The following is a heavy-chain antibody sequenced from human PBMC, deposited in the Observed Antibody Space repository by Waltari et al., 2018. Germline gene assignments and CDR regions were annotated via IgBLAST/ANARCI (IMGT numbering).Heavy chain of an antibody. V-gene: IGHV4-59*01. CDR1: GGSINSYY. CDR3: ARDRDNSGYPRLHD. Sequence: QMQLQESGPGLVKPSETLSLTYTVSGGSINSYYWSWIRQPPGKGLEWIGYMYYSGTTNYNPSLKSRVTISVETSKTQFSLRLSSVTAADTAVYYCARDRDNSGYPRLHDWGQGTLVTVSS. D-gene: IGHD3-22*01. J-gene: IGHJ4*02. CDR2: MYYSGTT.